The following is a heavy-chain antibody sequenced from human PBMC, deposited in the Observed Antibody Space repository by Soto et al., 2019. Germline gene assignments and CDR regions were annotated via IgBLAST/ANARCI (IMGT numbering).Heavy chain of an antibody. CDR1: ASSISSAYF. Sequence: SETLSLTCAVSASSISSAYFWGWIRQPPGKGLEWIATIFHTGGTYYNPPLKSRVTISVDTSNNQFSLRLNSVTAADTALYFCGRTCLAGGPPVDVFDIGGQGKRVT. CDR2: IFHTGGT. CDR3: GRTCLAGGPPVDVFDI. V-gene: IGHV4-38-2*01. J-gene: IGHJ3*02. D-gene: IGHD2-15*01.